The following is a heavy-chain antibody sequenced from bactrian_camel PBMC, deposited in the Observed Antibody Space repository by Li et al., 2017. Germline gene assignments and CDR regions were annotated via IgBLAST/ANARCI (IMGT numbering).Heavy chain of an antibody. CDR1: GLTVRTHC. CDR2: RSIADGTDT. V-gene: IGHV3S6*01. Sequence: VQLVESGGGSVQSGGSLRLSCAASGLTVRTHCMGWFRQAPGKEREGVAFRSIADGTDTYYSDSVQGRFTISRDSAKNTVYLQMNNLKPEDTAMYYCAVHRYGADYNYWGQGTQVTVS. J-gene: IGHJ4*01. CDR3: AVHRYGADYNY. D-gene: IGHD5*01.